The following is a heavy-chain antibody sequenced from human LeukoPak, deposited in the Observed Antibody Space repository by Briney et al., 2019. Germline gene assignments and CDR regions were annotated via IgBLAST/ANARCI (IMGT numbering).Heavy chain of an antibody. D-gene: IGHD6-6*01. CDR1: GFTFDDYG. CDR2: INWNGGST. CDR3: ARGLDWQLATGWYYFDY. J-gene: IGHJ4*02. V-gene: IGHV3-20*04. Sequence: PGGSLRLSCAASGFTFDDYGMSWVRQAPGKGLELVSGINWNGGSTGYADSVKGRFTISRDNAKNSLYLQMNSLRAEDTALYYCARGLDWQLATGWYYFDYWGQGTLVTVSS.